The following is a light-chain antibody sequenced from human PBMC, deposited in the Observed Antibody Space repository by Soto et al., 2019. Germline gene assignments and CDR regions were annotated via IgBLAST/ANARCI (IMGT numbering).Light chain of an antibody. CDR3: TSYAGGNNV. CDR1: SSDVGGYNY. Sequence: QSVLTQPPSASGSPGQSVTISCTGTSSDVGGYNYVSWYQQYPGKVPKLMVYELNKRPSGVPDRFSGSKSGNTASLTVSGLQAEDEADYYCTSYAGGNNVFGTGTKLTVL. V-gene: IGLV2-8*01. J-gene: IGLJ1*01. CDR2: ELN.